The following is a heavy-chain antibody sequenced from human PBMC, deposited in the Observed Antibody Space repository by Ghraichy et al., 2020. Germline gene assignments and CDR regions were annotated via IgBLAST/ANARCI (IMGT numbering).Heavy chain of an antibody. CDR1: GFTFSSYA. J-gene: IGHJ4*02. D-gene: IGHD3-22*01. CDR3: AKVVGYYDSSGAGYYFDY. Sequence: LSLTCAASGFTFSSYAMSWVRQAPGKGLEWVSAISGSGGSTYYADSVKGRFTISRDNSKNTLYLQMNSLRAEDTAVYYCAKVVGYYDSSGAGYYFDYWGQGTLVTVSS. V-gene: IGHV3-23*01. CDR2: ISGSGGST.